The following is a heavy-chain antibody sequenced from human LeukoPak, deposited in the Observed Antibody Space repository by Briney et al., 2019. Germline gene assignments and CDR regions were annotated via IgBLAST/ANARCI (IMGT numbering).Heavy chain of an antibody. CDR2: ISGSGGST. CDR1: GFTLSSYA. CDR3: ARGPSGYHNT. V-gene: IGHV3-23*01. J-gene: IGHJ4*02. D-gene: IGHD5-12*01. Sequence: PGGSLRLSCAASGFTLSSYAMSWVRQAPGKGLEWVSAISGSGGSTNYADSVKGRFTISRDNSKNTLYLQMNSLRAEDTAVYYCARGPSGYHNTGGQGTLVTVSS.